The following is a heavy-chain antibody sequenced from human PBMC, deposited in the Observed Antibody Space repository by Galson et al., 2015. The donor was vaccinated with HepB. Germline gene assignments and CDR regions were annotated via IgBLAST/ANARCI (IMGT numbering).Heavy chain of an antibody. Sequence: SVKVSCKASGYTFSSYAMNWVRQAPGQRPEWMGWIDIHTGNPTYAEGFTGRFVFSVDTSVSTAYLQIWGLQAEDTAVYYCTRDSWEGRISVLGYWGHGTLVTVS. CDR2: IDIHTGNP. V-gene: IGHV7-4-1*01. D-gene: IGHD5/OR15-5a*01. J-gene: IGHJ4*01. CDR1: GYTFSSYA. CDR3: TRDSWEGRISVLGY.